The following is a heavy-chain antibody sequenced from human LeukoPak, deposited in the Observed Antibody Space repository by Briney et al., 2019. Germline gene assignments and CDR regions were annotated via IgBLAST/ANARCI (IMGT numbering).Heavy chain of an antibody. CDR1: GYTFTESG. V-gene: IGHV1-18*04. D-gene: IGHD3-22*01. Sequence: ASVKVSCKTSGYTFTESGISWLRQAPGQRPEWMGWVDPVNGKTNYAQKFRGRVTMTTDTSTSTAYMELRSLRSDDTAVYYCARDLDYYDSSGYYYIEYFQHWGQGTLVTVSS. CDR3: ARDLDYYDSSGYYYIEYFQH. CDR2: VDPVNGKT. J-gene: IGHJ1*01.